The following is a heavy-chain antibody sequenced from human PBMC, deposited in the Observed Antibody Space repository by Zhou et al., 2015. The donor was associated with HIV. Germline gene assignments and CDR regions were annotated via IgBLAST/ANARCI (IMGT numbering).Heavy chain of an antibody. CDR2: ITGDSNTI. Sequence: EVQLVESGGGLIQPGGSLRLSCAASGFTVSSNYMSWVRQAPGKGLEWVSCITGDSNTIYYTNSVKGRFSISRDNSKNTLFLHMNSLRAEDTAVYYCAKHGSGYSGSRFDYWGQGTLVTVSS. J-gene: IGHJ4*02. V-gene: IGHV3-53*01. D-gene: IGHD5-12*01. CDR3: AKHGSGYSGSRFDY. CDR1: GFTVSSNY.